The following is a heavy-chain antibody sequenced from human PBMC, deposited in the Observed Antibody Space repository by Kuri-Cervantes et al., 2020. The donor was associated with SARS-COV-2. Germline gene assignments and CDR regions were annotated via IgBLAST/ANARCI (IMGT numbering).Heavy chain of an antibody. Sequence: SETLSLTCAISGDSVSSNSAAWNWIRQSPSRGLKWLGRTYYRSKWYNDYAVSVKSRITINPDTSKNQFSLQLNSVTPEDTAVYYCARAPGLDNWFDPWGQGTLVTVSS. V-gene: IGHV6-1*01. D-gene: IGHD6-19*01. CDR1: GDSVSSNSAA. CDR3: ARAPGLDNWFDP. J-gene: IGHJ5*02. CDR2: TYYRSKWYN.